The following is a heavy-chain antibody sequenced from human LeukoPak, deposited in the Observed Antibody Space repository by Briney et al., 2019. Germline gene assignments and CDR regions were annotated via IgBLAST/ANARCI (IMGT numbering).Heavy chain of an antibody. J-gene: IGHJ3*02. V-gene: IGHV3-66*01. CDR2: IYSGGST. CDR3: ARDIPGGVDDRGDAFDI. CDR1: GFTVSSNY. D-gene: IGHD3-22*01. Sequence: PGGSLRLSCAASGFTVSSNYMSWVRQAPGKGLEWVSVIYSGGSTYYADSVKGRFTISRDNSKNTLYLQMNSLRAEDTAVYYCARDIPGGVDDRGDAFDIWGQGTMVTVSS.